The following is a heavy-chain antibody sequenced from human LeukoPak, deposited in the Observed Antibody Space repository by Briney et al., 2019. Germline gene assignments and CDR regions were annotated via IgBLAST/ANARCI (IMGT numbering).Heavy chain of an antibody. Sequence: GRSLRLSCAASGFTFSSYAMHWVRQAPGKGLEWVAVISYDGSNKYYADSVKGRFTISRDNSKNTLYLQMSSLRAEDTAVYYCARDREITGYSSGWEMDYWGQGTLVTVSS. CDR2: ISYDGSNK. CDR1: GFTFSSYA. CDR3: ARDREITGYSSGWEMDY. D-gene: IGHD6-19*01. V-gene: IGHV3-30-3*01. J-gene: IGHJ4*02.